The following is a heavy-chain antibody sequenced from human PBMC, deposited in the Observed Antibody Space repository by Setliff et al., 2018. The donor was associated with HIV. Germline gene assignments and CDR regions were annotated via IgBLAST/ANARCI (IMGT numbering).Heavy chain of an antibody. J-gene: IGHJ3*02. D-gene: IGHD3-3*01. CDR3: ARSKTFYDFWGGYYTHGAFKI. Sequence: SETLSLTCTVSGGSFTSRSDYWGWIRQPPGKGLEWIGSIFYSGITYYNPSLKSRVTISVDTSKNQFSLNLTSVTAAVTAVYYCARSKTFYDFWGGYYTHGAFKIWGLGTMVTVSS. CDR1: GGSFTSRSDY. CDR2: IFYSGIT. V-gene: IGHV4-39*01.